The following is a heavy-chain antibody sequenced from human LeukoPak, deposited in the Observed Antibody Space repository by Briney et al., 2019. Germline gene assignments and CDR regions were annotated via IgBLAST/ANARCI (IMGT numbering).Heavy chain of an antibody. CDR1: GGSVSSGSYY. D-gene: IGHD6-13*01. J-gene: IGHJ6*02. CDR2: IYYSGST. Sequence: PSETLSLTCTVSGGSVSSGSYYWSWIRQPPGKGLEWIGYIYYSGSTNYNPSLKSRVTISVDTSKNQFSLKLSSVTAADTAVYYCARMSSSWAGFGYYYGMDVWGQGTTVTVSS. V-gene: IGHV4-61*01. CDR3: ARMSSSWAGFGYYYGMDV.